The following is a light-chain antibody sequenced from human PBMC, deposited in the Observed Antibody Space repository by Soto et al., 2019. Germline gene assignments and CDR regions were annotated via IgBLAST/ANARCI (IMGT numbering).Light chain of an antibody. CDR3: QQYGGSPRT. Sequence: EIVLTQSPGTLSLSPGERATLSCTVSQSVSSNYLAWYQQKSGQAPRLLIYGASSRATGIPDRFSGSGSGTDFTLTISRLEPEDFAVYYCQQYGGSPRTFGQGTKVEIK. J-gene: IGKJ1*01. CDR2: GAS. V-gene: IGKV3-20*01. CDR1: QSVSSNY.